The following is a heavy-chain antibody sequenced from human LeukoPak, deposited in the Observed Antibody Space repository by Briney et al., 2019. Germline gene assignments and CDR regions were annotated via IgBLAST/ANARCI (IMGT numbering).Heavy chain of an antibody. Sequence: GGSLRLSCAASGVTVSSNYMSWVRQAPGKGLEWVSVIYSGGNTYYADSVKGRFTISRDNSKNTLYLQMNSLRAEDTAMYYCARDLSSGSYLREFDYWGQGTLVTVSS. CDR1: GVTVSSNY. CDR2: IYSGGNT. V-gene: IGHV3-53*01. J-gene: IGHJ4*02. CDR3: ARDLSSGSYLREFDY. D-gene: IGHD1-26*01.